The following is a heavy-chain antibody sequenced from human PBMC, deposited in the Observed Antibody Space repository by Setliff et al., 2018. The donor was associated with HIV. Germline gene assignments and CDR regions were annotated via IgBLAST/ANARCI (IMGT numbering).Heavy chain of an antibody. D-gene: IGHD4-17*01. CDR2: LSPSGTT. V-gene: IGHV4-34*08. CDR3: ASFFVTTVTNQDY. Sequence: PGGSMRLSCTASGFTFGDYAMTWVRQAPGKGLEWIGELSPSGTTRSNPSLQSRVTISLDTSNNQFSLKLTSVTAADTAMYYCASFFVTTVTNQDYWGQGTPVTVSS. CDR1: GFTFGDYA. J-gene: IGHJ4*02.